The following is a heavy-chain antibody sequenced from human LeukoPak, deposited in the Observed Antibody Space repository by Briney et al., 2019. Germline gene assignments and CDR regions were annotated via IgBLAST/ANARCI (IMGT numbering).Heavy chain of an antibody. CDR1: GFTFSSYS. J-gene: IGHJ4*02. Sequence: GGSLRLSCVVSGFTFSSYSMSWVRQAPGKGLEWVSSISSSSSYIYYADSVKGRITISRDNAKNSLYLQMNSLRVEDTAVYYCARDKDVYFDYWGQGTLVTVSS. CDR2: ISSSSSYI. V-gene: IGHV3-21*01. CDR3: ARDKDVYFDY.